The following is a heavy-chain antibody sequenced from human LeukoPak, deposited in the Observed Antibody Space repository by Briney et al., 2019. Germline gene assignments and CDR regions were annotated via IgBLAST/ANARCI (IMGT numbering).Heavy chain of an antibody. J-gene: IGHJ5*02. V-gene: IGHV4-59*08. Sequence: SETLSLTCTVSGGSISSYYWSWIRQPPGKGLEWIGYIYYSGSTNYNPSLKSRVTILVDTSKNQFSLKLTSVTAADTAVYYCARRQPGTSHFDPWGQGTLVTGSS. CDR1: GGSISSYY. CDR3: ARRQPGTSHFDP. D-gene: IGHD2-2*01. CDR2: IYYSGST.